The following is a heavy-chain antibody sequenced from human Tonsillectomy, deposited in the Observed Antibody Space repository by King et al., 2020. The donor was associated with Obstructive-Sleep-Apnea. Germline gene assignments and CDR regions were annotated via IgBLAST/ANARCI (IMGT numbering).Heavy chain of an antibody. D-gene: IGHD6-19*01. CDR3: ARPSVAGTGYFQN. V-gene: IGHV1-69*01. CDR1: GGTFSSHA. CDR2: IIPISGNV. J-gene: IGHJ1*01. Sequence: QLVQSGAEVKKPGSSVKVSCKVSGGTFSSHAISWVRQAPGEGLEWMGGIIPISGNVDYAQKFQDRVTITADGLTSTVYMELNSLRSGDPAVYFCARPSVAGTGYFQNWGQGTLVTVSS.